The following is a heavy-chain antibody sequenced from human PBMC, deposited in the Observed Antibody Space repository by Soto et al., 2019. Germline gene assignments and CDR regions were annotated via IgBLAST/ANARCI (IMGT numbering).Heavy chain of an antibody. CDR2: INSDGSST. D-gene: IGHD6-13*01. Sequence: GGSLRLSCAASGFTFSSYWMHWVRQAPGKGLVWVSRINSDGSSTSYADSVKGRFIISRDNAKNTLYLQMNSLRAEDTAVYYCARERIAAAGIVYWGQGTLVTVSS. J-gene: IGHJ4*02. CDR1: GFTFSSYW. V-gene: IGHV3-74*01. CDR3: ARERIAAAGIVY.